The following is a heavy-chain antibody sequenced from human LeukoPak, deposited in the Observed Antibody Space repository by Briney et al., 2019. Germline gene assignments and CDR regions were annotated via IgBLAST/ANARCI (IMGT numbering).Heavy chain of an antibody. CDR2: IKHDGGEK. Sequence: GGSLRLSCEASGFTFSNYWMSWVRQAPGKGLEWVANIKHDGGEKYYVDSVKGRFTISRDNAKNSLYLQMNSLRVEGTSVYYCARRRGGSYGYFDYWGQGTLVTVSS. V-gene: IGHV3-7*01. CDR1: GFTFSNYW. CDR3: ARRRGGSYGYFDY. J-gene: IGHJ4*02. D-gene: IGHD1-26*01.